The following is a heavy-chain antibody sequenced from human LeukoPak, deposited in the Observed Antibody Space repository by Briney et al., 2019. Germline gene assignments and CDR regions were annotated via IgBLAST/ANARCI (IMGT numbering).Heavy chain of an antibody. CDR2: ISGSGGST. CDR3: ARAWRQWLRLGGYYYYYYMDV. D-gene: IGHD5-12*01. V-gene: IGHV3-23*01. Sequence: GGSLRLSCAASGFTFSSYAMSWVRQAPGKGLEWVSAISGSGGSTYYADSVKGRFTISRDNSKNTLYLQMNSLRSEDTAVYYCARAWRQWLRLGGYYYYYYMDVWGKGTTVTISS. J-gene: IGHJ6*03. CDR1: GFTFSSYA.